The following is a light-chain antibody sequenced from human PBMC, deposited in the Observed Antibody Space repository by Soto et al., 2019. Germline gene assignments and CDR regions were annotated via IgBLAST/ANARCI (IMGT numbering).Light chain of an antibody. CDR3: CSYAGITTYYV. J-gene: IGLJ1*01. CDR2: GGT. Sequence: SALTQPASVSGCRGQWITISCTGTSSDVGSYNLVSWYQQHPGEAPKLMIYGGTKRPSGVSNRFSGSKSGNTASLTISGLQAEDEADYYCCSYAGITTYYVFGTGTKVTVL. CDR1: SSDVGSYNL. V-gene: IGLV2-23*01.